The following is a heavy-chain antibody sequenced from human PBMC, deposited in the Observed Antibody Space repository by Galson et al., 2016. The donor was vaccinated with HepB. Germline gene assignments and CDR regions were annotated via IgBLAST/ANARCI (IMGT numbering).Heavy chain of an antibody. D-gene: IGHD2-21*01. V-gene: IGHV4-39*01. J-gene: IGHJ6*03. CDR2: IYHTKST. CDR1: GASISGTEYY. Sequence: SETLSLTCSVSGASISGTEYYWGWIRQPPGRGLEWIGSIYHTKSTYYNPSLESRVTMFMDTAKNQFSLRLSSVAAADTAVYYCATGIVVAGKMYYYYMDVWGKGTTVTVSS. CDR3: ATGIVVAGKMYYYYMDV.